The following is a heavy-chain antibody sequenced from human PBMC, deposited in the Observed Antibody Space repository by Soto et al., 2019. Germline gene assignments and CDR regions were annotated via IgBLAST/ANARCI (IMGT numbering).Heavy chain of an antibody. Sequence: ASVKVSCKASGYTFTSYAMHWVRQAPGQRLEWMGWINAGNGNTKYSQKFQGRVTMTEDTSTDTAYMELSSLRSEDTAVYYCATDGRLIAVAGDDAFDIWGQGTMVTVS. J-gene: IGHJ3*02. D-gene: IGHD6-19*01. CDR3: ATDGRLIAVAGDDAFDI. CDR1: GYTFTSYA. CDR2: INAGNGNT. V-gene: IGHV1-3*01.